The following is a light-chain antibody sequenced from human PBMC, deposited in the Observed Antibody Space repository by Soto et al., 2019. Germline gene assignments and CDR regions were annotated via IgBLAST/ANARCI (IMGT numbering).Light chain of an antibody. CDR1: QSVSNNY. J-gene: IGKJ1*01. V-gene: IGKV3-20*01. CDR2: GAS. CDR3: LHHGSSLWT. Sequence: DIMLTQSPGTLSLSPGERATLSCRASQSVSNNYLAWYQQKPGQSPGLLISGASNRASGIPDRFSGSGSATDFTLTISRLEPEDFAMYYCLHHGSSLWTFGQGNKVDIK.